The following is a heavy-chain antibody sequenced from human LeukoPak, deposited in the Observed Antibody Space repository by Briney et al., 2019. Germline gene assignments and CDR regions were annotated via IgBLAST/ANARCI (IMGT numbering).Heavy chain of an antibody. Sequence: PGGSLRLSCAASGFTFSSYGMHWVRQAPGKGLEWVSAISGSGGSTYYADSVKGRFTISRDNSKNTLYLQMNSLRAEDTAVYYCATVGPDIVVVPAALLFDYWGQGTLVTVSS. V-gene: IGHV3-23*01. CDR2: ISGSGGST. D-gene: IGHD2-2*01. CDR3: ATVGPDIVVVPAALLFDY. J-gene: IGHJ4*02. CDR1: GFTFSSYG.